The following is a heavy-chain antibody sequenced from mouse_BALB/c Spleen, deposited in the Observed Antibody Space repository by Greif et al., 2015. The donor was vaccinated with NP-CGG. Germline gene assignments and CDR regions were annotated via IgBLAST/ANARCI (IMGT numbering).Heavy chain of an antibody. Sequence: VKLLESGSVLVRPGASVKLSCKASGYTFTSSWMHWAKQRPGQGLEWIGEIHPNSGNTNYNEKFKGKATLTVDTSSSTAYVDLSSLTSEDSAVYYCARDWYFDYWGQGTTPTVSS. V-gene: IGHV1S130*01. CDR3: ARDWYFDY. D-gene: IGHD4-1*01. J-gene: IGHJ2*01. CDR2: IHPNSGNT. CDR1: GYTFTSSW.